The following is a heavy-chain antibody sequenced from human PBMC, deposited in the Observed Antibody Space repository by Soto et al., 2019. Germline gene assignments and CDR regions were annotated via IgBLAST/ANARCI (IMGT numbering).Heavy chain of an antibody. CDR1: GGSISGDH. CDR2: VSSSGST. V-gene: IGHV4-59*01. J-gene: IGHJ3*02. CDR3: ASGFYDSRGYSDAFDI. D-gene: IGHD3-22*01. Sequence: SETLSLTCTVSGGSISGDHWNWIRQPPGKGLEWIAYVSSSGSTKYNPSLKSRVTISIDTTKNQFSLRLRSVTAADTAVYYCASGFYDSRGYSDAFDIWGQGTKVTVSS.